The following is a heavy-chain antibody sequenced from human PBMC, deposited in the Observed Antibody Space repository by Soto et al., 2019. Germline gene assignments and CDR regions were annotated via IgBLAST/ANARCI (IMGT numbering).Heavy chain of an antibody. CDR3: ARASSSSAFDI. J-gene: IGHJ3*02. CDR1: GFTFSSYS. CDR2: ISSSSSYI. Sequence: GGSLRLSCVASGFTFSSYSMNWVRQAPGKGLEWVSSISSSSSYIYYADSVKGRFTISRDNAKNSLYLQMNSLRAEDTAVYYCARASSSSAFDIWGQGTMVTVSS. V-gene: IGHV3-21*01. D-gene: IGHD6-6*01.